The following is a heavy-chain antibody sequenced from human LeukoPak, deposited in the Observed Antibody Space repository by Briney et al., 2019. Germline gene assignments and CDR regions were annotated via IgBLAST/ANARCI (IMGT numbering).Heavy chain of an antibody. CDR3: ARFVVSADAFDI. CDR2: IYSGGST. Sequence: GGSLRLSCAASGFTVSSNYMSWVRQAPGKGLEWVSVIYSGGSTYYADSVKGRFTISRDNSKDTLYLQMNSLRAEDTAVYYCARFVVSADAFDIWGQGTMVTVSS. D-gene: IGHD1-26*01. V-gene: IGHV3-53*01. J-gene: IGHJ3*02. CDR1: GFTVSSNY.